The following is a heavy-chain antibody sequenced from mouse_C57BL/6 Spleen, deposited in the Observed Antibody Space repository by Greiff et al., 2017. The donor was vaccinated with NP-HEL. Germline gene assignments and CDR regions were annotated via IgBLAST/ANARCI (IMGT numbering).Heavy chain of an antibody. CDR3: ARHDYSNGYYAMDY. CDR2: IWSDGST. CDR1: GFSLTSYG. V-gene: IGHV2-6-1*01. Sequence: QVQLQQSGPGLVAPSQSLSITCTVSGFSLTSYGVHWVRQPPGKGLEWLVVIWSDGSTTYNSALKSRLSISKDNSKSQVFLQMNSLQTDDTAMYYCARHDYSNGYYAMDYWGQGTSVTVSS. J-gene: IGHJ4*01. D-gene: IGHD2-5*01.